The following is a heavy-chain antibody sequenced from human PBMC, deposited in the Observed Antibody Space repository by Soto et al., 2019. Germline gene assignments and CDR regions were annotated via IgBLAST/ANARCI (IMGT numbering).Heavy chain of an antibody. J-gene: IGHJ4*02. CDR1: GFTFSNAW. CDR2: IKSKTDGGTT. Sequence: GGSLRLSCAASGFTFSNAWMNWVRQAPGKGLEWVGRIKSKTDGGTTDYAAPVKGRFTISRDDSKNTLYLQMNSLKTEDTAVYYCTTLDYYDSSGYFYQALDYWGQGTLVTVSS. D-gene: IGHD3-22*01. CDR3: TTLDYYDSSGYFYQALDY. V-gene: IGHV3-15*07.